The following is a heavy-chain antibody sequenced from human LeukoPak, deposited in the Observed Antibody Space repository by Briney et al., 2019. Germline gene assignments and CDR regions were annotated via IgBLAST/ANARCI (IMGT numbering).Heavy chain of an antibody. D-gene: IGHD3-10*01. V-gene: IGHV4-4*07. CDR3: ARETMVRGVIFYYYGMDV. CDR1: GGSISSYY. J-gene: IGHJ6*02. Sequence: PSETLSPTCTVSGGSISSYYWSWIRQPAGKGLEWIGRIYTSGSTNYNPSLKSRVTMSVDTSKNQFSLKLSSVTAADTAVYYCARETMVRGVIFYYYGMDVWGQGTTVTVSS. CDR2: IYTSGST.